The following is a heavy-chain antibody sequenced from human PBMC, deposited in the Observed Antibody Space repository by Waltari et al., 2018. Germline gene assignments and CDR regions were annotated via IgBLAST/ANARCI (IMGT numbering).Heavy chain of an antibody. CDR3: ARDKPSPGVAFDI. Sequence: QGQRGQSGAEVKKPVASVKVSCKYSGYAFARYDTSCVGEAPGQRPEWMGWINAGNGNTKYSQKFQGRVTITTDTSASTAYMELISLRSEDTAVYYCARDKPSPGVAFDIWGQGTMVTVSS. J-gene: IGHJ3*02. CDR2: INAGNGNT. CDR1: GYAFARYD. D-gene: IGHD2-8*01. V-gene: IGHV1-3*01.